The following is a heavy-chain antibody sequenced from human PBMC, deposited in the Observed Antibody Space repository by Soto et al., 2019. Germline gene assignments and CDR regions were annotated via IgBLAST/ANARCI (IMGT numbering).Heavy chain of an antibody. V-gene: IGHV4-61*05. CDR3: ARGLGGFWSGYYGPTYYYYGMDV. J-gene: IGHJ6*02. Sequence: SETLSLTCTVSGGSISSSSYYWGWIRQPPGKGLEWIGYIYYSGSTNYNPSLKSRVTISVDTSKNQFSLKLSSVTAADTAVYYCARGLGGFWSGYYGPTYYYYGMDVWGQGTTVTVSS. CDR2: IYYSGST. D-gene: IGHD3-3*01. CDR1: GGSISSSSYY.